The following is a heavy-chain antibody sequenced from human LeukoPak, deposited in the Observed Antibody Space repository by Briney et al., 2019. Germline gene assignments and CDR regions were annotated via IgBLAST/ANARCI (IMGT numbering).Heavy chain of an antibody. J-gene: IGHJ4*02. V-gene: IGHV4-34*01. CDR3: ASSKLRYFDWLPNRIFDY. D-gene: IGHD3-9*01. Sequence: SETLFLTCAVYGGSFSGYYWSWIRQPPGKGLEWIGEINHSGSTNYNPSLKSRVTISVDTSKNQFSLKLSSVTAADTAVYYCASSKLRYFDWLPNRIFDYWGQGTLVTVSS. CDR2: INHSGST. CDR1: GGSFSGYY.